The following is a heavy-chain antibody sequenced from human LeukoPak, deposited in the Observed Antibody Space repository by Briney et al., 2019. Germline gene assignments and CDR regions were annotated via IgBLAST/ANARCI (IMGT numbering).Heavy chain of an antibody. CDR1: GFTFSSYE. J-gene: IGHJ3*02. CDR3: ARDPLDYYDSSGYQPTGDAFDI. Sequence: GGSLRLSCAASGFTFSSYEMNWVRQAPGKGLEWVSYIGSSGSTIYYADSVKGRFTISRDNAKNSLYLQMNSLRAEDTAVYYCARDPLDYYDSSGYQPTGDAFDIWGQGTMVTVSS. CDR2: IGSSGSTI. V-gene: IGHV3-48*03. D-gene: IGHD3-22*01.